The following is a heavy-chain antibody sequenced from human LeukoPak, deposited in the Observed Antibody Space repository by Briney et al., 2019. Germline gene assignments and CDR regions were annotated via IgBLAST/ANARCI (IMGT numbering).Heavy chain of an antibody. V-gene: IGHV3-21*01. D-gene: IGHD3-9*01. CDR1: GFTFSSYS. CDR2: IRTSSSYI. J-gene: IGHJ4*02. CDR3: ARCLEGGDILTGSGY. Sequence: GGSLRLSCAASGFTFSSYSMNWVRQAPGKGLEWVSSIRTSSSYIYYADSVKGRFTISRDNTKNSLYLQTNSLRAEDTAVYYCARCLEGGDILTGSGYWGQGTLVTVSS.